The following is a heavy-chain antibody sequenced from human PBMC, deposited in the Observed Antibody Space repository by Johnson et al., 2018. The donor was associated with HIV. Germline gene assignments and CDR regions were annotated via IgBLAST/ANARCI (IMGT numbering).Heavy chain of an antibody. Sequence: VQLVESGGGLVKPGGSLRLSCAASGLTFNNAWMSWVRQAPGKGLELVGRIKSETDGGTTDYAAPVKDRFIISRDDSKDTLYLQMNSLKTEDTAVYYCATEAGIELWLIDAFDLWGQGTMVTVSS. CDR2: IKSETDGGTT. D-gene: IGHD5-18*01. CDR3: ATEAGIELWLIDAFDL. CDR1: GLTFNNAW. V-gene: IGHV3-15*01. J-gene: IGHJ3*01.